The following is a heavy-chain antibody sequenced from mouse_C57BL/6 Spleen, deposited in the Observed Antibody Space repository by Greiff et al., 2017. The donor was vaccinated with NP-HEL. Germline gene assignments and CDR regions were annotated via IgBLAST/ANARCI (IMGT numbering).Heavy chain of an antibody. CDR1: GYTFTSYW. Sequence: QVQLQQPGAELVRPGSSVKLSCKASGYTFTSYWMHWVKQRPIQGLEWIGNIDPSDSETHYNQKFKDKATLTVDKSSSTAYMQLSSLTSEASAVCYCAGEELYYFDYWGQGTTLTVSS. CDR3: AGEELYYFDY. V-gene: IGHV1-52*01. D-gene: IGHD2-13*01. J-gene: IGHJ2*01. CDR2: IDPSDSET.